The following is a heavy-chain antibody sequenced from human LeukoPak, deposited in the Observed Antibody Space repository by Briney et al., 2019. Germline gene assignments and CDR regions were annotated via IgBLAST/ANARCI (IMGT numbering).Heavy chain of an antibody. J-gene: IGHJ6*04. V-gene: IGHV3-21*01. CDR2: ISSSSSYI. CDR1: GFTFSDYN. D-gene: IGHD3-10*02. Sequence: SGGSLRLSCAASGFTFSDYNMRWIRQAPGKGLEWVSSISSSSSYIYYADSVKGRFTISRDNAKNSLYLQMNSLRAEDTAVYYCAELGITMIGGVWGKGTTVTISS. CDR3: AELGITMIGGV.